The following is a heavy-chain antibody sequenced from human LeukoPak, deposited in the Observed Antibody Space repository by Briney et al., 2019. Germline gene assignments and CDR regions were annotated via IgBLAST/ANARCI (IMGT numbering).Heavy chain of an antibody. D-gene: IGHD3-10*01. J-gene: IGHJ4*02. CDR3: ARVPTLYGSGSYLDY. V-gene: IGHV4-61*01. CDR1: GGSVSGGSYY. CDR2: TYYSGST. Sequence: SETLSLTCTVSGGSVSGGSYYWSWIRQPPGKGLEWIGYTYYSGSTNYNPSLKSRVTISVDTSKNQFSLKLSSVTAADTAVYYCARVPTLYGSGSYLDYWGQGTLVTVSS.